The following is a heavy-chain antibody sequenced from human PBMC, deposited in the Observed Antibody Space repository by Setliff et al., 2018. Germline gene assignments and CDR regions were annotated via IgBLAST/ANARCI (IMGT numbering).Heavy chain of an antibody. Sequence: SLRLSCAASGFTFSSYGMHWVRQAPGKGLEWVAVIWYDGSNKYYADSVKGRFTISRDNAKNALYLQMNSLRAEDTAVYYCAREGRGVYYHYYYMDVWGKGTTVTVSS. J-gene: IGHJ6*03. CDR3: AREGRGVYYHYYYMDV. D-gene: IGHD3-10*01. CDR1: GFTFSSYG. CDR2: IWYDGSNK. V-gene: IGHV3-33*01.